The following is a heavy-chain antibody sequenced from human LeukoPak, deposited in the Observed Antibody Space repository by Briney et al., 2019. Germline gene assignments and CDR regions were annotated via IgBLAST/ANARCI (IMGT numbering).Heavy chain of an antibody. CDR2: IYYSGST. Sequence: SETLSPTCTVSGGTISSSSYYWSWIRQPPGKGLEWIGYIYYSGSTNYNPSLKSRVTISVDTSKNQFSLKLSSVTAADTAVYYCARDQTGSWGFDYWGQGTLVTVSS. D-gene: IGHD1-14*01. J-gene: IGHJ4*02. V-gene: IGHV4-61*01. CDR3: ARDQTGSWGFDY. CDR1: GGTISSSSYY.